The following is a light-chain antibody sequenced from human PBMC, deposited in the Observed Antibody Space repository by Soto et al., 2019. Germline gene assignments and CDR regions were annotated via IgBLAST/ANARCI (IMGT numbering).Light chain of an antibody. V-gene: IGKV3-11*01. CDR1: QSVSSY. J-gene: IGKJ5*01. Sequence: IVLTQSPATLSLSPGERATLSCRASQSVSSYLAWYQQKPGQAPRLLIYDASNRATGIPARFSGSGSGTDFTLTISSLEPKDFAVYYCQQRSNWPPITFGQGTRLEIK. CDR3: QQRSNWPPIT. CDR2: DAS.